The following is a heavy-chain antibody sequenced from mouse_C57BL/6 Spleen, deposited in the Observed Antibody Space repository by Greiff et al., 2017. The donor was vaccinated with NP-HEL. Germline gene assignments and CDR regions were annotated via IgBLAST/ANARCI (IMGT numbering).Heavy chain of an antibody. D-gene: IGHD1-1*01. J-gene: IGHJ2*01. CDR1: GFTFSSYG. Sequence: EVKLVESGGDLVKPGGSLKLSCAASGFTFSSYGMSWVRQTPDKRLEWVATISSGGSYTYYPDSVKGRFTISRDNAKNTLYLQMSSLKSEDTDMYYCARQPTVVATDFDYWGQGTTLTVSS. CDR2: ISSGGSYT. CDR3: ARQPTVVATDFDY. V-gene: IGHV5-6*02.